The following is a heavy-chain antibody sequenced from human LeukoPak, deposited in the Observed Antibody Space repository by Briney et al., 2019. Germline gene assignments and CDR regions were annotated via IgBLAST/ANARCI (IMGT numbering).Heavy chain of an antibody. D-gene: IGHD3-9*01. Sequence: GGSLRLSCAASGFDFSHYGMSWVRQSPAKGLEWVSTFSGTSTLTYYADYVKGRFTISRDDSKNVLYLQMNSLRDEDTAVYYCAKGDSYYDLLTCFDFCGPGTLITVSS. CDR3: AKGDSYYDLLTCFDF. J-gene: IGHJ4*02. CDR2: FSGTSTLT. V-gene: IGHV3-23*01. CDR1: GFDFSHYG.